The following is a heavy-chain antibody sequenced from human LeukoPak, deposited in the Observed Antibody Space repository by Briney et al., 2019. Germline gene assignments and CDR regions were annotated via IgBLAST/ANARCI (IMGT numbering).Heavy chain of an antibody. CDR2: INPNSGGT. J-gene: IGHJ4*02. D-gene: IGHD6-19*01. V-gene: IGHV1-2*06. Sequence: ASVKVSCKASGYTFPGYYMHWVRQAPGQGLEWMGRINPNSGGTNYAQKFQGRVTMTRDTSISTAYMELSRLRSGDTAVYYCARYSSGWYHGPPEDYWGQGTLVTVSS. CDR3: ARYSSGWYHGPPEDY. CDR1: GYTFPGYY.